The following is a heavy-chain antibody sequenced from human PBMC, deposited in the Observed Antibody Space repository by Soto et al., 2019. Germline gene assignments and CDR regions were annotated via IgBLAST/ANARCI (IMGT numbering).Heavy chain of an antibody. J-gene: IGHJ5*02. CDR1: GYTFTSYG. Sequence: QVQLVQSGAEVKKPGASVKVSCKASGYTFTSYGISWVRQAPGQGLEWMGWISAYNGNTNYAQKLQGRVTMTTDTSTSTAYMELRSLRFDDTAVYYCARAEYYYDSSGYPIYLPSDPWGQGTLVTVSS. CDR2: ISAYNGNT. V-gene: IGHV1-18*01. D-gene: IGHD3-22*01. CDR3: ARAEYYYDSSGYPIYLPSDP.